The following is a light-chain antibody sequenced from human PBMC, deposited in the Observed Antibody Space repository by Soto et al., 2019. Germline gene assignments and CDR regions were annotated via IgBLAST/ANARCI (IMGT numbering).Light chain of an antibody. V-gene: IGKV3-11*01. CDR2: DIS. CDR1: QTVNSY. J-gene: IGKJ1*01. Sequence: DIVLTQSPATLSLSPGERATLSCRASQTVNSYLAWYQQKPGQAPRLLVYDISYRAAGVPARFSGSGSGTDFTLTFSSLEPEDFAVYYCQQRRNWPRTFGQGTKVEIK. CDR3: QQRRNWPRT.